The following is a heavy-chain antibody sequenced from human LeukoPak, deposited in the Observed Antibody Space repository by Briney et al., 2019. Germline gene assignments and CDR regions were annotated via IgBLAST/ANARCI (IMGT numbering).Heavy chain of an antibody. CDR3: ARAKTPTNYYDRSGFYNYYGMDI. D-gene: IGHD3-22*01. J-gene: IGHJ6*02. CDR1: GGSLGGYY. Sequence: SETLSLTCTVSGGSLGGYYWSWVRQAPGKGLEWIGYIYYSGTTNYNPSLKSRASISVDTSKNQFSLKLTSVTAADTAVYYCARAKTPTNYYDRSGFYNYYGMDIWGQGTTVTVSS. V-gene: IGHV4-59*01. CDR2: IYYSGTT.